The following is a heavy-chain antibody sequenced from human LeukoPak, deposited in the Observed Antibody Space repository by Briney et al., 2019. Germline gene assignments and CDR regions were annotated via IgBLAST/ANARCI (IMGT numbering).Heavy chain of an antibody. J-gene: IGHJ5*02. D-gene: IGHD3-9*01. V-gene: IGHV1-69*13. CDR3: ASGNFLRYFDWLTL. CDR2: IIPIFGTA. CDR1: GGTFSSYA. Sequence: SVKVSCKASGGTFSSYAISWVRQAPGQGLEWMGGIIPIFGTANYAQKFQGRVTITADESTSTAYLELSSLRSEDTAVYYCASGNFLRYFDWLTLWGQGTLVTVSS.